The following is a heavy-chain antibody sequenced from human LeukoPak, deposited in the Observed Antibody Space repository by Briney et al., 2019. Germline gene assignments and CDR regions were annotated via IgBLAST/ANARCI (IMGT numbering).Heavy chain of an antibody. D-gene: IGHD2-15*01. J-gene: IGHJ4*02. CDR1: GYIFTGYY. V-gene: IGHV1-2*02. CDR3: ARDRGYCSGGSCYSAY. CDR2: INPNSGGT. Sequence: EASVKVSCKASGYIFTGYYVHWVRRAPGQGLEWMGWINPNSGGTNYAQKFQGRVTMTRDTSISTAYMELSRLRSDDTAVYYCARDRGYCSGGSCYSAYWGQGTLVTVSS.